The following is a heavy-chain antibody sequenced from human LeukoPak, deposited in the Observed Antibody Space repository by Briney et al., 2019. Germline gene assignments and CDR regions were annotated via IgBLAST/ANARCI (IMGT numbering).Heavy chain of an antibody. CDR2: ISGSGGST. V-gene: IGHV3-23*01. D-gene: IGHD3-9*01. CDR1: GFTFSSYS. Sequence: GGSLRLSCAASGFTFSSYSMNWVRQAPGKGLEWVSAISGSGGSTYYADSVKGRFTISRDNSKNTLYLQMNSLRAEDTAVYYCAKARGILTGYPSDYWGQGTLVTASS. CDR3: AKARGILTGYPSDY. J-gene: IGHJ4*02.